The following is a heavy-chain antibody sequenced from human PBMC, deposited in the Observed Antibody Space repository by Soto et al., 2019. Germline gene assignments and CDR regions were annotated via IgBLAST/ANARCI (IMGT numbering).Heavy chain of an antibody. Sequence: QLVESGGGLVKSGGSLRLSCVASGFPFSSFSLNWIRQAPGKGLEWVSSIGRVSTYIYYADSVRGRFTVSRDNAKNSVYLQMNGLTAEDSGIYYCARVTAGSGSYQIDLWGQGTLVTVSS. J-gene: IGHJ4*02. D-gene: IGHD3-10*01. CDR1: GFPFSSFS. CDR2: IGRVSTYI. CDR3: ARVTAGSGSYQIDL. V-gene: IGHV3-21*02.